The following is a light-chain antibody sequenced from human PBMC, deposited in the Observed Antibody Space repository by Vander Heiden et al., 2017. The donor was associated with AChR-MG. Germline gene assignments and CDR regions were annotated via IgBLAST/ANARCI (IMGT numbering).Light chain of an antibody. CDR3: NSRDSSGNHLRV. V-gene: IGLV3-19*01. Sequence: SELTQDPAVSVALGQTVRTTCQGDSLRSYYASWYQQKPGQAPVLVIYGKNNRPSGIPDRFSGSSSGNTASLTITGAQAEDEADYYCNSRDSSGNHLRVFGTGTKVTVL. CDR1: SLRSYY. CDR2: GKN. J-gene: IGLJ1*01.